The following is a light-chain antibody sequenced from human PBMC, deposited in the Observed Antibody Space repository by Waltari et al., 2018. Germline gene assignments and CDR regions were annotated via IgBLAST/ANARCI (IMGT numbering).Light chain of an antibody. V-gene: IGLV2-23*01. Sequence: QSPLTQPASVSGSPGQSTTISCTGTSSDVGTYNLVSWYQQHPGQAPKLMIYEDYKRPSGVSNRFSGSKSGNTASLTISGLQAEDEADYYCCSYVSGDTWVFGGGTELAVL. CDR3: CSYVSGDTWV. CDR2: EDY. J-gene: IGLJ3*02. CDR1: SSDVGTYNL.